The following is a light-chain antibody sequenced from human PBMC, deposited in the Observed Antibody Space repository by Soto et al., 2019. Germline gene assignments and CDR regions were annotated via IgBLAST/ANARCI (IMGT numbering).Light chain of an antibody. CDR3: QQRSNLTLA. CDR2: DAS. Sequence: EIVLTQSPATLSLSPGERATLSCRASQSVSSYLAWYQQKPGQAPRLLIYDASNRATGIPARFSGSGSGTDFTLTISSLEPEDFAVYSCQQRSNLTLAFGGGSKVDIK. CDR1: QSVSSY. V-gene: IGKV3-11*01. J-gene: IGKJ4*01.